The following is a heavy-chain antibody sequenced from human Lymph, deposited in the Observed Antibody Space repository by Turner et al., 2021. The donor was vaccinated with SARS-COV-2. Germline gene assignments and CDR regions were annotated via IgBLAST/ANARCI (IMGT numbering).Heavy chain of an antibody. CDR2: IYSGGST. D-gene: IGHD3-10*01. J-gene: IGHJ3*02. V-gene: IGHV3-66*01. Sequence: EVQLVESGGGLVQPGGSLRLSCAASGLTVSSNYMNWVRQAPGKGLEWVSGIYSGGSTFYADSVKGRFTISRDNSKNTLYLQMHSLRAEDTAVYYCARDFREGAFDIWGQGTMVTISS. CDR1: GLTVSSNY. CDR3: ARDFREGAFDI.